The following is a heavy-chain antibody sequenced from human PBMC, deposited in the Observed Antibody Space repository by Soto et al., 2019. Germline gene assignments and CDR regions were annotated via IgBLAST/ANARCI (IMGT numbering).Heavy chain of an antibody. CDR1: GFTFSSYS. D-gene: IGHD3-3*01. Sequence: GGSLRLSCAASGFTFSSYSMNWVRQAPGKGLEWVSSISSSSSYIYYADSVKGLFTISRDNAKNSLYLQMNSLRADDTAVYYCARAARLNAYDFWSGYIKSFDDWGQGTVVTVSS. CDR2: ISSSSSYI. J-gene: IGHJ4*02. CDR3: ARAARLNAYDFWSGYIKSFDD. V-gene: IGHV3-21*01.